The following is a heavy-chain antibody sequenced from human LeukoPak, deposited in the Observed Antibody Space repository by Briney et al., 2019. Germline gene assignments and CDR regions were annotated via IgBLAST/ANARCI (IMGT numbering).Heavy chain of an antibody. V-gene: IGHV3-53*04. CDR1: GFTVSSNY. D-gene: IGHD3-9*01. J-gene: IGHJ4*02. Sequence: GGSLRLSCAASGFTVSSNYMSWVRQAPGKGLEWVSVIYSGGSTYYADSVKGRFTISRHNSKSTLYLQMNSLRAEDTAVYYCAKGPVRYDILTGYPDYWGQGTLVTVSS. CDR2: IYSGGST. CDR3: AKGPVRYDILTGYPDY.